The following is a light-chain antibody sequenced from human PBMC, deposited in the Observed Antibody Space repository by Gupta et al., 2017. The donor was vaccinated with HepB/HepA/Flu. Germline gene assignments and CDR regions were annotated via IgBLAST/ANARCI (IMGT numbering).Light chain of an antibody. CDR1: QSVTSN. V-gene: IGKV3-15*01. J-gene: IGKJ3*01. CDR2: GAS. CDR3: RQYKCWPPFT. Sequence: EIVMTQSPATLSVSPGERATLSCRASQSVTSNLDWYQQKPGQAPRLLISGASTRDTGIPARFSGSGYGTELTLTISSRQLEDFAVYYCRQYKCWPPFTFGPGTKVDIK.